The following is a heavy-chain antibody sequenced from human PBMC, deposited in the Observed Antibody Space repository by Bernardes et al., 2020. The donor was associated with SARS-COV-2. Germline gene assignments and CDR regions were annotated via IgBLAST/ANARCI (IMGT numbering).Heavy chain of an antibody. CDR1: GYTLTELS. V-gene: IGHV1-24*01. J-gene: IGHJ4*02. Sequence: ASVKVSCKVSGYTLTELSMHWVRQAPGKGLEWMGGFDPEDGETIYAQKFQGRVTMTEDTSTDTAYMELSILRSEDTAVYYCATDPTYGDYLADYWGKGTLVTGSS. D-gene: IGHD4-17*01. CDR2: FDPEDGET. CDR3: ATDPTYGDYLADY.